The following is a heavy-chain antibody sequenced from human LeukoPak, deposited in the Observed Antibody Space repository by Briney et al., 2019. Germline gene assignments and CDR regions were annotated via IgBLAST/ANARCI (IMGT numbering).Heavy chain of an antibody. CDR1: GFALSDYA. CDR3: AKGEAYCGGDCYPD. Sequence: GGSLRLSCAASGFALSDYAINWVRQAPGKGLEWVSSISSGATYIYYADSLRGRFTISRDSAKDSVSLQMDSLRAEDTAVYYCAKGEAYCGGDCYPDWGQGTLVTVSS. J-gene: IGHJ4*02. V-gene: IGHV3-21*01. D-gene: IGHD2-21*02. CDR2: ISSGATYI.